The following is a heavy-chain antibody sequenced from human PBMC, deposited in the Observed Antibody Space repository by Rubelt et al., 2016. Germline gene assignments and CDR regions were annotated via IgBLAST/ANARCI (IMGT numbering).Heavy chain of an antibody. CDR2: ISGSGGST. V-gene: IGHV3-23*01. CDR3: ARASVAGPYHFDY. Sequence: VSAISGSGGSTYYADSVKGRFTISRDNAKNSLYLQMNSLRDEDTAVYYCARASVAGPYHFDYWGQGTLVTVSS. J-gene: IGHJ4*02. D-gene: IGHD6-19*01.